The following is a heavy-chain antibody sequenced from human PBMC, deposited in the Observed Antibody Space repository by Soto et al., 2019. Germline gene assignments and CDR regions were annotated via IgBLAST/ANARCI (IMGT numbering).Heavy chain of an antibody. J-gene: IGHJ4*01. D-gene: IGHD2-8*02. Sequence: QPVGSLRLSWAASGFPFVNFAMSWVRQAPGKGLEWVSSIDRSGDITFYAGSVKDRFSISRDNSRNTLFLLMNNLRADDSAMYYCRKASRAYETTGLFFDSWGQGTLVTVSS. CDR3: RKASRAYETTGLFFDS. CDR1: GFPFVNFA. V-gene: IGHV3-23*01. CDR2: IDRSGDIT.